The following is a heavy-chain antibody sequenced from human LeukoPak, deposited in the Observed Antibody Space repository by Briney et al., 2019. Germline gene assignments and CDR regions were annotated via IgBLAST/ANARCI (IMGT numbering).Heavy chain of an antibody. J-gene: IGHJ4*02. CDR1: GGSISSYY. CDR3: ARMRHNRWELPSPIRPFDY. Sequence: MSSETLSLTCTVSGGSISSYYWSWIRQPPGKGLEWIGYIYYSGSTNYNPSLKSRVTISVNTSKNQFSLKLSSVTAADTAVYYCARMRHNRWELPSPIRPFDYWGQGTLVTVSS. D-gene: IGHD1-26*01. CDR2: IYYSGST. V-gene: IGHV4-59*01.